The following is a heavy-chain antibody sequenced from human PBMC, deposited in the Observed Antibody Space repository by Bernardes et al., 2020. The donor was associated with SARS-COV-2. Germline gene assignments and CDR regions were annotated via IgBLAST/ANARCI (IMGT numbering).Heavy chain of an antibody. V-gene: IGHV3-74*01. CDR2: IKSDGSST. Sequence: GGSLRLSCAASGFTFSSYCMHWVRQAPGEGPVWVSRIKSDGSSTTYADSVKGRFTISRDNAKSTLYLQMSSMGAEDTAVYYCARDAGWSRLDYWGQGTLVTVSS. CDR1: GFTFSSYC. J-gene: IGHJ4*02. D-gene: IGHD6-19*01. CDR3: ARDAGWSRLDY.